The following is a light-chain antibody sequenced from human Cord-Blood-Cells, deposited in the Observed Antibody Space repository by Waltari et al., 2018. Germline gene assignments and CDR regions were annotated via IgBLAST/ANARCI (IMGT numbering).Light chain of an antibody. CDR2: DVS. J-gene: IGLJ2*01. V-gene: IGLV2-14*01. CDR1: RSDVGGYNY. Sequence: QSALTQPASVSGSPGQSITIPCTGTRSDVGGYNYVSWCQQHPGKAPKLMIYDVSNRPSGVSNRFSGSKSGNTASLTISGLQAEDEADYYCSSYTSSSHVVFGGGTKLTVL. CDR3: SSYTSSSHVV.